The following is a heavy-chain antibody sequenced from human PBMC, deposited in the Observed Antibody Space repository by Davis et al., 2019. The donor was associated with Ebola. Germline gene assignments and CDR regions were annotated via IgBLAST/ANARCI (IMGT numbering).Heavy chain of an antibody. J-gene: IGHJ4*02. CDR1: GGSISSYY. Sequence: PSETLSLTCTVSGGSISSYYWSWIRQPPGKGLEGIGYIYYSGSTNYNPSLKSRVTISVDKSKNQFSLKLSSVTAADTAVYYCASSIAAAGTRFDYWGQGTLVTVSS. D-gene: IGHD6-13*01. CDR2: IYYSGST. V-gene: IGHV4-59*12. CDR3: ASSIAAAGTRFDY.